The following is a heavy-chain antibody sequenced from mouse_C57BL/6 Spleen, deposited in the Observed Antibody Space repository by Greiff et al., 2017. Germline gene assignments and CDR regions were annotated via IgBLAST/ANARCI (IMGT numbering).Heavy chain of an antibody. CDR1: GYTFTDYY. CDR2: INPYNGGT. J-gene: IGHJ2*01. CDR3: ATTAQATFYFDY. Sequence: VQLKESGPVLVKPGASVKMSCKASGYTFTDYYMNWVKQSHGQSLEWIGVINPYNGGTSYNQKFKGKATLTVDKSSSTAYMELNSLTSEDSAVYSCATTAQATFYFDYWGQGTTLTVSS. D-gene: IGHD3-2*02. V-gene: IGHV1-19*01.